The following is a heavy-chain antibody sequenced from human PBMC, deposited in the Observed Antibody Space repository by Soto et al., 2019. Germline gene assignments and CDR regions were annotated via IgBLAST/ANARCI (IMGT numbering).Heavy chain of an antibody. Sequence: SETLSLTCTVFGGSINNYYWSWIRQPPGKGLEWLGYIYYSGNTNFNPSLKRRVTLSVDTSKDQFYLRLTSVTAADTAVYYCAGQYYYDSNPFYPLDFWGQGTLVTLSS. J-gene: IGHJ4*02. D-gene: IGHD3-22*01. CDR3: AGQYYYDSNPFYPLDF. CDR2: IYYSGNT. V-gene: IGHV4-59*01. CDR1: GGSINNYY.